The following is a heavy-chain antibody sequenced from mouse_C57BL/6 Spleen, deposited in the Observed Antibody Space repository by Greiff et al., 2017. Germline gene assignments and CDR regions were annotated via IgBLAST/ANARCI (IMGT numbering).Heavy chain of an antibody. J-gene: IGHJ4*01. CDR1: GYTFTDYE. CDR2: IDPETGGT. Sequence: VQLVESGAELVRPGASVTLSCKASGYTFTDYEMHWVKQTPVHGLEWIGAIDPETGGTAYNQKFKGKAILTADKSSSTAYMELRSLTSEDSAVYYCTRYHYGNYYAMDYWGQGTSVTVSS. V-gene: IGHV1-15*01. D-gene: IGHD2-1*01. CDR3: TRYHYGNYYAMDY.